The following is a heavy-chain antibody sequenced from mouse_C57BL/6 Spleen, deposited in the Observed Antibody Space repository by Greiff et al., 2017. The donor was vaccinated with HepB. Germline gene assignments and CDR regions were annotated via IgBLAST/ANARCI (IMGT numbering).Heavy chain of an antibody. D-gene: IGHD3-2*02. J-gene: IGHJ3*01. Sequence: VQLQQPGAELVKPGASVKLSCKASGYTFTSYWMQWVKQRPGQGLAWIGEIDPSDSYTNYNQKFKGKATLTVDTSSSTAYMQLSSLTSEDSAVYYCAKGSSGYIAYWGQGTLVTVSA. V-gene: IGHV1-50*01. CDR1: GYTFTSYW. CDR3: AKGSSGYIAY. CDR2: IDPSDSYT.